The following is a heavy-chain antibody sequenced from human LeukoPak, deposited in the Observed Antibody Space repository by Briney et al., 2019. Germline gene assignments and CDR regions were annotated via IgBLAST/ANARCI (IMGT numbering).Heavy chain of an antibody. Sequence: SETLSLTCTVSGGSISSSDYYWGWIRQPPGKGLEWIGEINHSGSTNYNPSLKSRVTISVDTSNNQSSLKLSSVTAADTAVYYCARGRKYTYGYTVTELGSGYFDYWGQGTLVTVSS. CDR1: GGSISSSDYY. CDR3: ARGRKYTYGYTVTELGSGYFDY. D-gene: IGHD5-18*01. V-gene: IGHV4-39*07. CDR2: INHSGST. J-gene: IGHJ4*02.